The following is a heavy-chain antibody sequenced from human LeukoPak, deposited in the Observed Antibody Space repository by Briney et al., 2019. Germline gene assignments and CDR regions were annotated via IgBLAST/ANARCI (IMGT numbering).Heavy chain of an antibody. CDR2: ILSSSSTI. D-gene: IGHD5-18*01. Sequence: GGFLRLSCAASGFTFSSYSMNWVRQAPGKGLEWVSYILSSSSTIYYADSVKGRFTISRDNAKNSLYLQMNSLRAEDTAVYYCARDGGYSYEFDYWGQGTLVTVSS. CDR1: GFTFSSYS. CDR3: ARDGGYSYEFDY. J-gene: IGHJ4*02. V-gene: IGHV3-48*01.